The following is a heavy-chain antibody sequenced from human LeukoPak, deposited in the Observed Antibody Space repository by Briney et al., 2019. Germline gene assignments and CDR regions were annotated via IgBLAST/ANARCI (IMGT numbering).Heavy chain of an antibody. D-gene: IGHD4-23*01. CDR3: ARVYGGNSEGAFDI. Sequence: SETLSLTCTVSGGSTSPYYWSWIRQPPGKGLEWIGYIYYSGRTNYKPSLKSRVTISVDTSKNQFSLKLSSVTAADTAVYYCARVYGGNSEGAFDIWGQGTMVTVSS. CDR2: IYYSGRT. J-gene: IGHJ3*02. V-gene: IGHV4-59*01. CDR1: GGSTSPYY.